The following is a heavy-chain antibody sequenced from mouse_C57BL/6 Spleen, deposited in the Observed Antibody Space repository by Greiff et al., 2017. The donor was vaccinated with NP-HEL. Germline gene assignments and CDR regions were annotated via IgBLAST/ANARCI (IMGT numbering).Heavy chain of an antibody. V-gene: IGHV1-50*01. D-gene: IGHD1-1*01. CDR2: IDPSDSYT. J-gene: IGHJ1*03. CDR3: ARRMGYYGSIYWYFDV. CDR1: GYTFTSYW. Sequence: QVQLQQPGAELVKPGASVKLSCKASGYTFTSYWMQWVKQRPGQGLEWIGEIDPSDSYTNYNQQFKGKATLTVDTSSSTAYMQLSSLTSEDSAVYYCARRMGYYGSIYWYFDVWGTGTTVTVSS.